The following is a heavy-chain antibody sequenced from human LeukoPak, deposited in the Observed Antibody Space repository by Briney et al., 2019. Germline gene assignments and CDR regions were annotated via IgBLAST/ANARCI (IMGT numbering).Heavy chain of an antibody. CDR2: ISRTSEYI. CDR3: AGGGDFDY. V-gene: IGHV3-21*01. Sequence: GGSLRLSCAASGFSFSIYFMNWVRQAPGKVLEWVSSISRTSEYIHYADSVRGRFAISTDNGKNSVDAQMNSLRAEDTAVYFCAGGGDFDYWGQGILVTVSA. J-gene: IGHJ4*02. D-gene: IGHD3-16*01. CDR1: GFSFSIYF.